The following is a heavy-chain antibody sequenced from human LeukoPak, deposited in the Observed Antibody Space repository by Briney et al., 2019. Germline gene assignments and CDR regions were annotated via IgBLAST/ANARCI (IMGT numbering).Heavy chain of an antibody. V-gene: IGHV4-39*07. D-gene: IGHD3-3*01. Sequence: SETLSLTCTVSGGSISSSSYYWGWIRQPPGKGLEWIGSIYYSGSTYYNPSLKSRVTISVDTSKNQFSLKLSSVTAADTAVYYCARVLRRFLEWDRSWFDPWGQGTLVTVSS. CDR3: ARVLRRFLEWDRSWFDP. CDR1: GGSISSSSYY. J-gene: IGHJ5*02. CDR2: IYYSGST.